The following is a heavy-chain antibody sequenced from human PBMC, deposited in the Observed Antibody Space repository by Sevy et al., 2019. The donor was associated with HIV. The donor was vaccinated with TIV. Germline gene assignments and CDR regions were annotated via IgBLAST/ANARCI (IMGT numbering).Heavy chain of an antibody. CDR3: ARINLDGMDV. V-gene: IGHV1-18*01. CDR2: ISAYNGNT. Sequence: ASVKVSCKASGYTFTNFAFSWVRQAPGQGLEWMGWISAYNGNTNYVQKLQGRVTMTTDTSTGTAYMELRSLRSDDTAVYYCARINLDGMDVWGQGTTVTVSS. J-gene: IGHJ6*02. CDR1: GYTFTNFA.